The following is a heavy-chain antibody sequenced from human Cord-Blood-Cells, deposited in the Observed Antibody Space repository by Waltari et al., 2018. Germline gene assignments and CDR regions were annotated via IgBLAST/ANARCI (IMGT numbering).Heavy chain of an antibody. J-gene: IGHJ6*02. CDR1: GYTFTSYA. D-gene: IGHD2-15*01. Sequence: QVQLVQSGAEVKKPGASVKVSCKASGYTFTSYAMHWVRQAPGQRLEWMGWINAGNGNTKYSQKFQGRVTITRDTSASTAYMELSSLRSEDTAVYYCASQRGVVVVAATIRDYYGMDVWGLGTTVTVSS. CDR3: ASQRGVVVVAATIRDYYGMDV. CDR2: INAGNGNT. V-gene: IGHV1-3*01.